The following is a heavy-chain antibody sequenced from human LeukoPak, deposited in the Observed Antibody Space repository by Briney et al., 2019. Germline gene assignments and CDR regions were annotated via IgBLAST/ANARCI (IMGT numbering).Heavy chain of an antibody. D-gene: IGHD1-20*01. CDR2: IIPIFGTA. J-gene: IGHJ5*02. CDR3: AREYNWKSRLYWFDP. CDR1: GGTFSSYA. V-gene: IGHV1-69*05. Sequence: SVKVSCKASGGTFSSYAISWVRQAPGQGLEWMGGIIPIFGTANYAQKFQGRVTITTDESTSTAYMELSSLRSEDTAVYYCAREYNWKSRLYWFDPWGQGTLVTVSS.